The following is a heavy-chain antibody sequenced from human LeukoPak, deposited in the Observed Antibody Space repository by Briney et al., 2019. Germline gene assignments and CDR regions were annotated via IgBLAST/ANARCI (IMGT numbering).Heavy chain of an antibody. CDR2: ISSSGSTI. CDR3: ARDSSDMTMVVTYRVY. Sequence: PGGSLRLSCAASGFTFSSYEMNWVRQAPGKGLEWVSYISSSGSTIYYADSVKGRFTISRDNAKNSLYLQMNSLRAEDTAVYYCARDSSDMTMVVTYRVYWDQGTLVTVSS. D-gene: IGHD4-23*01. J-gene: IGHJ4*02. CDR1: GFTFSSYE. V-gene: IGHV3-48*03.